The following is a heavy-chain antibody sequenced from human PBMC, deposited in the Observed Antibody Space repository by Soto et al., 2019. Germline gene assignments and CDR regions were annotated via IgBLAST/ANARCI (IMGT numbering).Heavy chain of an antibody. CDR1: GFTFSGSA. CDR3: TRFPRGTPVTNLDY. V-gene: IGHV3-73*01. D-gene: IGHD4-17*01. Sequence: GGSLRLSCATSGFTFSGSAMHWVRQASGKGLEWVGRIRTKANSYATAYAASVKGRFTISRDDSRDTTYLQMNSLKTEGTAVYYCTRFPRGTPVTNLDYWGQGTLVTVSS. J-gene: IGHJ4*02. CDR2: IRTKANSYAT.